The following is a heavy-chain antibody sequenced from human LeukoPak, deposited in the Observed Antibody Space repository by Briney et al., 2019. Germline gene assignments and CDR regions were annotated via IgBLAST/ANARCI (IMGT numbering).Heavy chain of an antibody. CDR1: GFTFSSYS. CDR3: AREGYSYGFTGRERTKSRLDY. CDR2: ISSSSSYI. D-gene: IGHD5-18*01. V-gene: IGHV3-21*01. J-gene: IGHJ4*02. Sequence: GGSLRLSCAASGFTFSSYSMNWVRQAPGKGLEWVSSISSSSSYIYYADSVKGRFTISRDNAKNSLYLQMNSLRAEDTAVYYCAREGYSYGFTGRERTKSRLDYWGQGTLVTVSS.